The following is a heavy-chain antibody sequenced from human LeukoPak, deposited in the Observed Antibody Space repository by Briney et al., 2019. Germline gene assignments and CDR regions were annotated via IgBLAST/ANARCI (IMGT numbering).Heavy chain of an antibody. J-gene: IGHJ4*02. CDR3: VRSSGMGYSYGRFDY. V-gene: IGHV3-64*01. D-gene: IGHD5-18*01. Sequence: GRSLRLSCAASGFTFSTYAMHWVRQAPGKGLEYVSAISSNGGSTYYANSVKGRFTISRDNSKNTLYLQMGSLRAEDMAVYYCVRSSGMGYSYGRFDYWGQGTLVTVSS. CDR2: ISSNGGST. CDR1: GFTFSTYA.